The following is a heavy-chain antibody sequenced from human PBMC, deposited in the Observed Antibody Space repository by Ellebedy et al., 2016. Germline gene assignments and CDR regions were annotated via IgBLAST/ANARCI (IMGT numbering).Heavy chain of an antibody. CDR2: RNQDGSEK. V-gene: IGHV3-7*04. CDR1: GFTFSSYW. J-gene: IGHJ4*02. CDR3: ARDRENSGSSDH. D-gene: IGHD1-26*01. Sequence: GGSLRLSCAASGFTFSSYWMSWVRQAPGKGLEWVANRNQDGSEKYYVDSVKGRFTIPRDNAKNSLYLQMNSLRAEDTAVYYCARDRENSGSSDHWGQGTLVTVSS.